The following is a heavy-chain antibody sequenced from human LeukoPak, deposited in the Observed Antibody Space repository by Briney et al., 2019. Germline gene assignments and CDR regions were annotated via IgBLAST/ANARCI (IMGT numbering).Heavy chain of an antibody. CDR1: GFTFSSYA. CDR2: ISYDGSNK. CDR3: ARDRSPGNFDY. V-gene: IGHV3-30*04. Sequence: GGSLRLSCAASGFTFSSYAMHWVRQAPGKGLEWVAVISYDGSNKYYADSVKGRFTISRDNSKNTLYLQMNSLRAEDTAVYYCARDRSPGNFDYWGQGTLVTVSS. J-gene: IGHJ4*02. D-gene: IGHD3-10*01.